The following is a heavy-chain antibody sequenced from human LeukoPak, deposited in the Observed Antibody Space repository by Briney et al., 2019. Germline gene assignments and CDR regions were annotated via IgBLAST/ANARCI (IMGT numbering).Heavy chain of an antibody. D-gene: IGHD4-11*01. J-gene: IGHJ6*03. CDR2: ISGSGGST. Sequence: PGGSLRLSCAASGFIFSSYAMSWVRQAPGKGLEWVSTISGSGGSTYYADSVKGRFTISRDNSKNTLYLQMNSLRAEDTAVYYCAKASDYSNPHYYYYYMDVWGKGTTVTVSS. CDR1: GFIFSSYA. CDR3: AKASDYSNPHYYYYYMDV. V-gene: IGHV3-23*01.